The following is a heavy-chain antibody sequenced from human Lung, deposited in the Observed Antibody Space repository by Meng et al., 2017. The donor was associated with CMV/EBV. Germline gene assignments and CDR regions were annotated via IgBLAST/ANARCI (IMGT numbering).Heavy chain of an antibody. CDR3: ARGMNDYSNYNWFDP. Sequence: SGGTFSSYAISWVRQAPGQGLEWMGGIIPIFGTANYAQKFQGRVTITTDESTSTAYMELSSLRSEDTAVYYCARGMNDYSNYNWFDPWGQGTLVTVSS. CDR2: IIPIFGTA. V-gene: IGHV1-69*05. J-gene: IGHJ5*02. CDR1: GGTFSSYA. D-gene: IGHD4-11*01.